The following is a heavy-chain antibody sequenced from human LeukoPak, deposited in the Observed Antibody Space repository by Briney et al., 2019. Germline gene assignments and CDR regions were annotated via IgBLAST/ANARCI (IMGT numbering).Heavy chain of an antibody. CDR3: ARILGYCSSTSCYERNAFDI. V-gene: IGHV1-2*02. J-gene: IGHJ3*02. D-gene: IGHD2-2*01. CDR2: ISPDSDDT. Sequence: ASVKVSCKASGYIFTGYSMHWVRQAPGPGLEWMGWISPDSDDTNYTQKFQGRVTLTSDTSISTAYMELSRLRPDDTAVYFCARILGYCSSTSCYERNAFDIWGQGTMVTVSS. CDR1: GYIFTGYS.